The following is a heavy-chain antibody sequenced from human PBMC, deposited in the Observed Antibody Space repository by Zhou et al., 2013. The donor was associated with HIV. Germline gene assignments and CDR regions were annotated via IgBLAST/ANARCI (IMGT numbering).Heavy chain of an antibody. CDR3: ARVATIIGAENWFDP. CDR2: IIPILGIA. CDR1: GGTFSSYA. Sequence: QVQLVQSGAEVKKPGSSVKVSCKASGGTFSSYAISWVRQAPGQGLEWMGRIIPILGIANYAQKFQGRVTITADKSTSTAYMELSSLRSEDTAVYYCARVATIIGAENWFDPWGQGTLVTVSS. V-gene: IGHV1-69*04. D-gene: IGHD5-12*01. J-gene: IGHJ5*02.